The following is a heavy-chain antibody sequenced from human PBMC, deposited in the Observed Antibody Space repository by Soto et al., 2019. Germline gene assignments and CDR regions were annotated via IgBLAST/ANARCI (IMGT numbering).Heavy chain of an antibody. CDR1: GFTFSSYG. Sequence: QVQLVESGGGVVQPGRSLRLSCAASGFTFSSYGMHWVREAPGKGLEWVAVIWYDGSNKYYADSVKGRFTISRDNSKNTLYLQMNSLRAEDTAVYYCAREGFAAADGLDYWGQETLLTVSS. CDR3: AREGFAAADGLDY. V-gene: IGHV3-33*01. D-gene: IGHD6-13*01. CDR2: IWYDGSNK. J-gene: IGHJ4*02.